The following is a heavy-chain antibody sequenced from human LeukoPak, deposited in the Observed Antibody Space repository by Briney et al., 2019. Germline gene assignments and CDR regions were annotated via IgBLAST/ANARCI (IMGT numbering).Heavy chain of an antibody. CDR1: GYTFTSYA. CDR3: ARVVDYDYSNEWFDP. D-gene: IGHD4-11*01. Sequence: ASVKVSCKASGYTFTSYAMNWVRQAPGQGLEWMGWINTNTGNPTYAQGFTGRFVFSLDTSVSMAYLQISSLKAEDTAVYYCARVVDYDYSNEWFDPWGQGTLVTVSS. V-gene: IGHV7-4-1*04. J-gene: IGHJ5*02. CDR2: INTNTGNP.